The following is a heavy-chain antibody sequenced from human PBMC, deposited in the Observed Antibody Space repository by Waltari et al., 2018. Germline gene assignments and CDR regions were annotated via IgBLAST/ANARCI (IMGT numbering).Heavy chain of an antibody. CDR1: GFTFTNYW. V-gene: IGHV3-7*01. J-gene: IGHJ4*02. Sequence: EVQLVESGGGVVQPGGSLRLSCAASGFTFTNYWMSWVRQAPGKGLEWLANINGDGNVKNYVDSVKGRFTISRDNAKNSLSLQMDTLRDEDMAVYYCASTIVRGQGAPVTVSS. D-gene: IGHD2-21*01. CDR2: INGDGNVK. CDR3: ASTIV.